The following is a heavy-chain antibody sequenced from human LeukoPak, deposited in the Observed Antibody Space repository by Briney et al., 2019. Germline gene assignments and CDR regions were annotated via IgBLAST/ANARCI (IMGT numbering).Heavy chain of an antibody. D-gene: IGHD2-2*01. J-gene: IGHJ4*02. V-gene: IGHV3-7*01. Sequence: GGSLRLSCVASGFTFSNYWMNWVRQAPGKGLEWVANIKEDGSEKYYVDSVKGRFTTSRDNAKNSLYLQMSSLRDEDTAVYYCARGRRDTQYQVFDYWGQGILVTVSS. CDR1: GFTFSNYW. CDR2: IKEDGSEK. CDR3: ARGRRDTQYQVFDY.